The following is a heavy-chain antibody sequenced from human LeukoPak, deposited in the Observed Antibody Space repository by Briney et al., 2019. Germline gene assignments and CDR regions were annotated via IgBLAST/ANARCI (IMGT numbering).Heavy chain of an antibody. V-gene: IGHV4-34*01. CDR2: INHSGST. J-gene: IGHJ2*01. D-gene: IGHD6-19*01. CDR1: GGSLRGNY. CDR3: ARASGAVWYFDL. Sequence: SETLSLTCAVYGGSLRGNYGSWIRQPPGKGLEWIGEINHSGSTNYNPSLKSRVTMSVDTSKNQFSLKVRSVTAADTAVYYCARASGAVWYFDLWGRGTLVTVSS.